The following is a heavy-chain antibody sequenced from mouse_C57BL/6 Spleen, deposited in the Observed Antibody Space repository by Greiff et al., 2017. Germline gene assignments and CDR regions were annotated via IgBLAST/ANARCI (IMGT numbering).Heavy chain of an antibody. V-gene: IGHV1-69*01. CDR1: GYTFTSYW. J-gene: IGHJ1*03. D-gene: IGHD1-1*01. CDR2: IDPSDSYT. CDR3: ARGTVVAKYFDV. Sequence: QVQLQQPGAELVMPGASVKLSCKASGYTFTSYWMHWVKQRPGQGLEWIGEIDPSDSYTNYNQKFKGKSTLTVDKSSSTAYMQLSSLTSEDSAVYYCARGTVVAKYFDVWGTGTTVTVSS.